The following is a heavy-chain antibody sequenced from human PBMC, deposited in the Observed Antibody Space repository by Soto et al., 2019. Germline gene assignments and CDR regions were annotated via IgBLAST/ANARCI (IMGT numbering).Heavy chain of an antibody. CDR2: ISAYNGNT. J-gene: IGHJ5*02. CDR3: ARGYIVVVPAAMGAIGWFDP. V-gene: IGHV1-18*01. CDR1: GYTFTSYG. D-gene: IGHD2-2*01. Sequence: ASVTVSCKASGYTFTSYGISWVRQAPGQGLEWMGWISAYNGNTNYAQKLQGRVTMTTDTSTSTACMELRSLRSDDTAVYYCARGYIVVVPAAMGAIGWFDPWGQGTLVTVSS.